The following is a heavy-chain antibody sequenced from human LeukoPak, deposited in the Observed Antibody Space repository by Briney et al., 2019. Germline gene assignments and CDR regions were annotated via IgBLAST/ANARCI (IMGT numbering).Heavy chain of an antibody. V-gene: IGHV3-23*01. J-gene: IGHJ4*02. Sequence: PGGSLRLSCAASGFTFSSYAMSWVRQAPGKGLEWVSAISGSGGSTYYADSVKGRFTISRDNSKNTLYLQMNSLRAEDTAVYYCAKDAYDSSGCYYSHPDYWGQGTLVTVSS. CDR1: GFTFSSYA. D-gene: IGHD3-22*01. CDR3: AKDAYDSSGCYYSHPDY. CDR2: ISGSGGST.